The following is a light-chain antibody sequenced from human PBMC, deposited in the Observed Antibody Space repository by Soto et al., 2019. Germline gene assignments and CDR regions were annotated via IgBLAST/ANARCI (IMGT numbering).Light chain of an antibody. CDR3: QQYENYWT. CDR2: DAS. V-gene: IGKV1-5*01. CDR1: ESISSW. J-gene: IGKJ1*01. Sequence: DILMTQSPSTLSATAGDRVTITCRASESISSWLAWYQHKPGKAPKLLIYDASNLDSGVPSRFSGSGSGTEFSLTISNLQPDDFATYYCQQYENYWTFGQGTRVEIK.